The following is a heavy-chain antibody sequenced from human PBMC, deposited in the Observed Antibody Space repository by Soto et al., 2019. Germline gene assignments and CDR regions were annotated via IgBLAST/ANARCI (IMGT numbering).Heavy chain of an antibody. Sequence: GASVKVSCKASGYTFTGYDMHWGRQAPGQGLEWMGWINPNSGGTNYAQKFQGWVTMTRDTSISTAYMELSRLRSDDTAVYYCARGLTGWAPTHHTQTYYYFDYWGQGTLVTVSS. CDR3: ARGLTGWAPTHHTQTYYYFDY. CDR1: GYTFTGYD. CDR2: INPNSGGT. J-gene: IGHJ4*02. D-gene: IGHD3-9*01. V-gene: IGHV1-2*04.